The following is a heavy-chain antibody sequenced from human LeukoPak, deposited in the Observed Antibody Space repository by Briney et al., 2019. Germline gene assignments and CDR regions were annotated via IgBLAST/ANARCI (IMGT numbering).Heavy chain of an antibody. V-gene: IGHV3-30*18. CDR1: GFTFSSYG. Sequence: PGRSLRLSCAASGFTFSSYGMHWVRQAPGKGLEWVAVISYDGSNKYYADSVKGRFTISRDNSKNTLYLQMNSLRAEDTAVYYCAKGGTSGYYYSGLRTWEYYFDYWGQGTLVTVSS. D-gene: IGHD3-22*01. J-gene: IGHJ4*02. CDR3: AKGGTSGYYYSGLRTWEYYFDY. CDR2: ISYDGSNK.